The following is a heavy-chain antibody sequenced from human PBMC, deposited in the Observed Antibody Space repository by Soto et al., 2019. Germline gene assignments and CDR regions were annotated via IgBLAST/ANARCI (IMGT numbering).Heavy chain of an antibody. V-gene: IGHV1-8*01. CDR1: GYTFTTYE. D-gene: IGHD3-10*01. J-gene: IGHJ6*02. CDR3: ARVGGQLFGDHGMDV. Sequence: QVQLVQSGAEVKKPGASVKVSCKASGYTFTTYEINWVRQVPGQGLEWMGWMSPSSGNTGYVDQFRGRVTMTSNTSMTTAYMELSRLRSEDTAVYYCARVGGQLFGDHGMDVWGQGPTVTVSS. CDR2: MSPSSGNT.